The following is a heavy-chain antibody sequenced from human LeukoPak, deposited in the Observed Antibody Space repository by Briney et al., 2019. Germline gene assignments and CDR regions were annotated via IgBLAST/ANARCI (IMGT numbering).Heavy chain of an antibody. J-gene: IGHJ1*01. CDR2: ISAYNGNT. D-gene: IGHD2-2*02. Sequence: GASVKVSCKASGYTFTSYGISWVRQAPGQGLEWMGWISAYNGNTNYAQKLQGRVTMTTDTSTSTAYMELRSLRSDDTAVYYCARDMGISSLVFVAAISSREYFQHWGQGTLVTVSS. CDR3: ARDMGISSLVFVAAISSREYFQH. CDR1: GYTFTSYG. V-gene: IGHV1-18*01.